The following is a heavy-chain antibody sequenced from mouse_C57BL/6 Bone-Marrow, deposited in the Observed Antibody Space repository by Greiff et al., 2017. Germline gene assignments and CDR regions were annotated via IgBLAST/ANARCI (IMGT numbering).Heavy chain of an antibody. Sequence: VQLQQSGPGLAKPSQTLSLTCSVTGYSITSDYWNWIRKFPGNKLEYMGYISYSGSTYYNPSLKSRISITRDTSKNQYYLQLNSVTTEDTATYYCARGYYGSSRYYYAMDYWGQGTSVTVSS. CDR1: GYSITSDY. V-gene: IGHV3-8*01. CDR2: ISYSGST. J-gene: IGHJ4*01. D-gene: IGHD1-1*01. CDR3: ARGYYGSSRYYYAMDY.